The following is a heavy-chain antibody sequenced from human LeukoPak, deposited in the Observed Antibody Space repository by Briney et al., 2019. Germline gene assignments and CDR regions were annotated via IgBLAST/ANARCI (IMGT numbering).Heavy chain of an antibody. J-gene: IGHJ4*02. V-gene: IGHV3-23*01. D-gene: IGHD3-22*01. CDR3: ARGGPYDSSGYYSSSDY. CDR1: GFTFSSYA. Sequence: GGPLRLSCSASGFTFSSYAMSWVRQAPGKGLEWVSGISGNGVTTYYADSVKGRFTISRDNSKSTLYLQVTSVRAEDTAVYYCARGGPYDSSGYYSSSDYWGQGTLVTVSS. CDR2: ISGNGVTT.